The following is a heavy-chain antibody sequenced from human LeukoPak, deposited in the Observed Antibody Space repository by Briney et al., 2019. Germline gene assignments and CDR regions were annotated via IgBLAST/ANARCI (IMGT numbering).Heavy chain of an antibody. V-gene: IGHV4-59*08. CDR1: GRSISSYY. CDR3: AGTVAAAALAEGYWFDP. J-gene: IGHJ5*02. Sequence: PSETLSLTCTVSGRSISSYYWSWIPQPPGKGLEWIVYIFYSGSTRHNPSLKSRVTISLDTSINQFSLKLTSVTAADTAVYYCAGTVAAAALAEGYWFDPWGQGTVVTVSS. CDR2: IFYSGST. D-gene: IGHD6-13*01.